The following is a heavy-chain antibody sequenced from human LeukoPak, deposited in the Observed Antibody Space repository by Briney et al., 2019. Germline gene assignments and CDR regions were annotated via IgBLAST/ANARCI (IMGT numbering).Heavy chain of an antibody. CDR1: GDSIASSSYY. CDR3: ARGGALMVYNGVYYFDY. CDR2: IYYIGGT. D-gene: IGHD2-8*01. J-gene: IGHJ4*02. V-gene: IGHV4-39*01. Sequence: SETLSLTCTVSGDSIASSSYYWGWIRQPPGKGLEWIGSIYYIGGTYYNPSLTSRVTISVDTSKNQFSLKLSSVTAADTAVYYCARGGALMVYNGVYYFDYWGQGTLVTVSS.